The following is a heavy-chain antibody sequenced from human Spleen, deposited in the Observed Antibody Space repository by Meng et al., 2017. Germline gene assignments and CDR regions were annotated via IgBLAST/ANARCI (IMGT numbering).Heavy chain of an antibody. D-gene: IGHD2-2*01. Sequence: QPQLQESGPGRVKPSAALSLPCSVSGGSISTSGYYWGWIRQPPGKGLEWIGSIGHSGTTYYKPSLKSRVIISVDTSKNQFSLKLSSVTAADTAMYFCARVEYQLLEFDPWGQGILVTVSS. CDR1: GGSISTSGYY. CDR3: ARVEYQLLEFDP. CDR2: IGHSGTT. J-gene: IGHJ5*02. V-gene: IGHV4-39*07.